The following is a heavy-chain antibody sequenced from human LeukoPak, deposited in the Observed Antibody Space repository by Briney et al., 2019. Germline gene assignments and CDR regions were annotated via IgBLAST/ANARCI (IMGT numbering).Heavy chain of an antibody. J-gene: IGHJ4*02. Sequence: GGSLRLSCAASGFTFSSFWMSWVRQAPGKGLEWVAKIIQDGSEKYYVDSVKGRFTISRDNAKNTLYMQMNSLRAEDTAVYYCVRDVWGDRDSYFDYWGQGTLVTVST. V-gene: IGHV3-7*04. CDR1: GFTFSSFW. CDR3: VRDVWGDRDSYFDY. CDR2: IIQDGSEK. D-gene: IGHD2-21*01.